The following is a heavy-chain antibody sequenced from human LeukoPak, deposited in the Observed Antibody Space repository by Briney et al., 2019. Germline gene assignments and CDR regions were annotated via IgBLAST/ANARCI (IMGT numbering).Heavy chain of an antibody. CDR2: ISGSGGST. J-gene: IGHJ4*02. V-gene: IGHV3-23*01. CDR1: GFTFSSYG. D-gene: IGHD3-22*01. Sequence: PGGSLRLSCAASGFTFSSYGMSWVRQAPGKGLEWVSAISGSGGSTYYADSVKGRFTISRDNSKNTLYLQMNSLRAEDTAVYYCAKDLIRGLRLAYFDYWGQGTLVTVSS. CDR3: AKDLIRGLRLAYFDY.